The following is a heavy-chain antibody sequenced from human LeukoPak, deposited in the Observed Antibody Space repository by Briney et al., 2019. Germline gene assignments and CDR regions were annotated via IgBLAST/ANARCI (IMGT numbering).Heavy chain of an antibody. J-gene: IGHJ3*02. Sequence: PGRSLRLSCVASGFTFSSYGMHWVRQAPGKGLEWVAVIWYDGSNKYYVDSVKGRFTISRDDSKNTVYLQMNSLRAEDTAVYYCAKHPAFDIWGQGTMVTVSS. CDR3: AKHPAFDI. CDR1: GFTFSSYG. CDR2: IWYDGSNK. V-gene: IGHV3-33*06.